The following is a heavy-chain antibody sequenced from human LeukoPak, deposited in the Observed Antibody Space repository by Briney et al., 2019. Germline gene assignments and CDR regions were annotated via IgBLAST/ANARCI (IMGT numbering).Heavy chain of an antibody. V-gene: IGHV1-18*01. J-gene: IGHJ6*02. CDR2: ISDHNGNT. CDR3: AREGYYESSGFSQLSFYNYGMDV. CDR1: GYTFSIYG. Sequence: GASVKVTCKASGYTFSIYGITWVRQAPGQGLEWMGWISDHNGNTKYAQKLQGRVTMTTDTSTSTAYMELRSLTSDDTAVYYCAREGYYESSGFSQLSFYNYGMDVWGQGTTVTVSS. D-gene: IGHD3-22*01.